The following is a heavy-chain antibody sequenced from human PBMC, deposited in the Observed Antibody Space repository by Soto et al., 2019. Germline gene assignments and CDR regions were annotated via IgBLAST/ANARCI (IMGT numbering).Heavy chain of an antibody. CDR3: ARDPRYYDSTGYYYDWFDP. D-gene: IGHD3-22*01. Sequence: TSETLSLTCTVSGGSISSGDYYWNWIRQPPGKGLEWIGYISYSGSTYYNPSLKSRLTISVDTSKNQFSLKLSSVTAADTAVYYCARDPRYYDSTGYYYDWFDPWGQGTPVTVSS. J-gene: IGHJ5*02. CDR2: ISYSGST. CDR1: GGSISSGDYY. V-gene: IGHV4-30-4*01.